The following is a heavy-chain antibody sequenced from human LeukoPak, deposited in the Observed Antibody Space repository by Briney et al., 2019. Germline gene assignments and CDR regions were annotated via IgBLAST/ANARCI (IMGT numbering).Heavy chain of an antibody. J-gene: IGHJ5*02. CDR2: ISRSAVTI. Sequence: GGSLRLSCAASGFTFEMNWVRQAPGKGLEWVSTISRSAVTIYYADSVKGRFTISRDNAKNSLYLQMNSLRAEDTAVYYCAGKYYGSAPGWFDPWGQGTLVTVSS. CDR3: AGKYYGSAPGWFDP. D-gene: IGHD3-10*01. CDR1: GFTFE. V-gene: IGHV3-48*03.